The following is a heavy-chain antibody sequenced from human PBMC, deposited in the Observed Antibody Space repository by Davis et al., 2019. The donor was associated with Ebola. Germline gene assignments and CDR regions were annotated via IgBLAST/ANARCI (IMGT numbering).Heavy chain of an antibody. J-gene: IGHJ4*02. D-gene: IGHD3-10*01. V-gene: IGHV3-23*01. CDR1: GFTFSSYS. CDR3: LSALACTSYDF. Sequence: GGSLRLSCAASGFTFSSYSMGWVRQAPGKGLEWVSGIDSVGRTFYADSVKGRFTISRDNSKNMLSLQMNSLRAEDTAVYYCLSALACTSYDFWGQGTLVTVSS. CDR2: IDSVGRT.